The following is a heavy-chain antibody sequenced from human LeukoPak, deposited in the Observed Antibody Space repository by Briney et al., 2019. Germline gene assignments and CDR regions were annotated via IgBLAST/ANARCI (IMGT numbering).Heavy chain of an antibody. J-gene: IGHJ4*02. CDR2: IDPSDSYT. CDR3: ARHDLPAAGTTTFDY. D-gene: IGHD6-13*01. CDR1: GYSFTSYW. V-gene: IGHV5-10-1*01. Sequence: GGSLQISCKGSGYSFTSYWISWVRQMPGKGLEWMGRIDPSDSYTNYSPSFQGHVTISADKSISTAYLQWSSLKASDTAMYYCARHDLPAAGTTTFDYWGQGTLVIVSS.